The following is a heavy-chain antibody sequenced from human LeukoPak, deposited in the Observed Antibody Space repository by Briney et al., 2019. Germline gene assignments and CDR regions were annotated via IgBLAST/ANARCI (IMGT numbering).Heavy chain of an antibody. D-gene: IGHD1-26*01. CDR1: GYTLTELS. V-gene: IGHV1-24*01. CDR3: ATGLDSGSYYGLFDY. J-gene: IGHJ4*02. CDR2: FDPEDGET. Sequence: ASAKVSCKVSGYTLTELSMHWVRQAPGKGLEWMGGFDPEDGETIYAQKFQGRVTMTEDTSTDTAYMELSSLRSEDTAVYYCATGLDSGSYYGLFDYWGQGTLVTVSS.